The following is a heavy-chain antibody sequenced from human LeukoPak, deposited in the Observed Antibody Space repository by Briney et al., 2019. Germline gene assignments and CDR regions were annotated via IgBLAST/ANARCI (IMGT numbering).Heavy chain of an antibody. J-gene: IGHJ5*02. CDR3: ARARGYYGSGTLTNWFDP. Sequence: PSGTLSLTCAVSGGSISSSNWWSWVRQPPGKGLEWIGEIYHSGSTNYNPSLKSRVTISVDKSKNQFSLKLSSVTAADTAVYYCARARGYYGSGTLTNWFDPWGQGTLVTVSS. D-gene: IGHD3-10*01. V-gene: IGHV4-4*02. CDR2: IYHSGST. CDR1: GGSISSSNW.